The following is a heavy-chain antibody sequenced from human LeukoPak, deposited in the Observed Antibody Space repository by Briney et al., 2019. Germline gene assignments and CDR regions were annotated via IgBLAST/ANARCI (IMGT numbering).Heavy chain of an antibody. V-gene: IGHV3-48*04. CDR2: ISSSGSTI. CDR3: AELGITMIGGV. J-gene: IGHJ6*04. Sequence: PGGSLRLCCVASEFTFSNTWMNWVRQAPGKGLEWVSYISSSGSTIYYADSVKGRFTISRDNAKNSLYLQMNSLRAEDTAVYYCAELGITMIGGVWGKGTTVTISS. CDR1: EFTFSNTW. D-gene: IGHD3-10*02.